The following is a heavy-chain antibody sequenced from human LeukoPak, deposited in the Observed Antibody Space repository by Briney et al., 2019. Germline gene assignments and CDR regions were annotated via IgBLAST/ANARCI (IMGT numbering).Heavy chain of an antibody. Sequence: GSLRLSCAASGFTVSSNYMSWIRQPPGKGLEWIGEINHSGSTNYNPSLKSRVTISVDTSKNQFSLKLSSVTAADTAVYYCASWSEMATINYWGQGTLVTVSS. D-gene: IGHD5-24*01. CDR2: INHSGST. CDR1: GFTVSSNY. J-gene: IGHJ4*02. V-gene: IGHV4-34*01. CDR3: ASWSEMATINY.